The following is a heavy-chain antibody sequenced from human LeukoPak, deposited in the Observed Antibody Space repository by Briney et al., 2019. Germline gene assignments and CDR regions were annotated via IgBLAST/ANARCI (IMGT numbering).Heavy chain of an antibody. Sequence: GASVKVSCKASGYTFTGYYMHWARQAPGQGLEWMGRINPNSGGTNYAQKFQGRVTMTRDTSISTAYMELSRLRSDDTAVYYCAIDSYDSSVGYYYMDVWGKGTTVTVSS. D-gene: IGHD3-22*01. CDR1: GYTFTGYY. CDR2: INPNSGGT. CDR3: AIDSYDSSVGYYYMDV. V-gene: IGHV1-2*06. J-gene: IGHJ6*03.